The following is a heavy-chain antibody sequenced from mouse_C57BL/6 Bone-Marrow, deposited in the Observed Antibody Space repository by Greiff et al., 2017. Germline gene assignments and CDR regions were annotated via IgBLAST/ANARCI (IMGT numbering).Heavy chain of an antibody. CDR2: IYPGGGYT. V-gene: IGHV1-63*01. D-gene: IGHD1-1*01. CDR1: GYTFTNYW. Sequence: QVHVKQSGAELVRPGTSVKMSCKASGYTFTNYWIGWAKQRPGHGLEWIGDIYPGGGYTNYNEKFKGKATLTADKSSSTAYMQFSSLTSEDSAIYYCARGSSYWYFDVWGTGTTVTVSS. CDR3: ARGSSYWYFDV. J-gene: IGHJ1*03.